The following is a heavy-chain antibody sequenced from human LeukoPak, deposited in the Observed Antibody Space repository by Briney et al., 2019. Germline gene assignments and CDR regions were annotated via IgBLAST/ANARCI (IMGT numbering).Heavy chain of an antibody. CDR1: GFTFSSYA. D-gene: IGHD5-12*01. Sequence: GGSLRLSCAASGFTFSSYAMSWVRQAPGKGLERVSAISGSGGSTYYADSVKGRFTISRDNSKSTLYLQMNSLRAEDTAVYYCAKGVRGYSGSPFDYWGQGTLVTVSS. CDR2: ISGSGGST. J-gene: IGHJ4*02. CDR3: AKGVRGYSGSPFDY. V-gene: IGHV3-23*01.